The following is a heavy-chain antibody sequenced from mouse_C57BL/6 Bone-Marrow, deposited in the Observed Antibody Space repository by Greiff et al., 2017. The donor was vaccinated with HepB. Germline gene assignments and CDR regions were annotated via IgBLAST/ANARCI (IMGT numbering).Heavy chain of an antibody. Sequence: QVQLQQPGAELVMPGASVKLSCKASGYTFTSYWMHWVKQRPGQGLEWIGEIDPSDSYTNYNQKFKGKSTLTVDKSSSTAYMQLSSLTSEDAAVYYCGREGDGSSCVGLAYWGQGTVVTVSA. J-gene: IGHJ3*01. V-gene: IGHV1-69*01. CDR3: GREGDGSSCVGLAY. CDR1: GYTFTSYW. CDR2: IDPSDSYT. D-gene: IGHD1-1*01.